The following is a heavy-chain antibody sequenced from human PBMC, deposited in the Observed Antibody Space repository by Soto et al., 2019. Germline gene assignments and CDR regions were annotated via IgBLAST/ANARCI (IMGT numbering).Heavy chain of an antibody. V-gene: IGHV1-3*01. CDR3: ARVRYSSSWHHQYDY. Sequence: ASVKVSCKASGYTFTSYAMHWVRQAPGQKLEWMGWINAGNGNTKYSQKFQGRVTITRDTSASTAYMELSSLRSEDTAVYYCARVRYSSSWHHQYDYWGQGTLVTVSS. D-gene: IGHD6-13*01. J-gene: IGHJ4*02. CDR1: GYTFTSYA. CDR2: INAGNGNT.